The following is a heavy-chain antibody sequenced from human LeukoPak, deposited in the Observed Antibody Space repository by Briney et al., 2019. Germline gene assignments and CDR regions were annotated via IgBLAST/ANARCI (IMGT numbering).Heavy chain of an antibody. Sequence: SVKVSCKASGGTFSSYAISWVRQAPGQGLEWMGGIIPIFGTANYAQKFQGRVTITADESTSTAYMELSSLRSEDTAVYYCARAIVVVPAAPIDAFDIWGQGTMVTVSS. CDR2: IIPIFGTA. D-gene: IGHD2-2*01. CDR1: GGTFSSYA. CDR3: ARAIVVVPAAPIDAFDI. V-gene: IGHV1-69*01. J-gene: IGHJ3*02.